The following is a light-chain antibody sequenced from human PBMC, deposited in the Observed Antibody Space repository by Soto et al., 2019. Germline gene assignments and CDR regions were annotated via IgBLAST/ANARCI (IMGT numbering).Light chain of an antibody. CDR2: GNS. V-gene: IGLV1-40*01. CDR1: SANIGAGYD. CDR3: QSYDSSLSVDVV. Sequence: QSVLTQPPSVSGAPGQRVTISCTGSSANIGAGYDVHWYQQLPGTAPKLLIYGNSNRPSGVSDRFSGSKSGTSASLAITGLQAEDEADYYCQSYDSSLSVDVVFGGGTKLTVL. J-gene: IGLJ2*01.